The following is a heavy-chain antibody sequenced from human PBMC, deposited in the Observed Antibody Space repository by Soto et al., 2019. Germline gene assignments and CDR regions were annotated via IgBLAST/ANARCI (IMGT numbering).Heavy chain of an antibody. CDR2: IYYSGTT. J-gene: IGHJ4*02. Sequence: SETLSLTCAVSGYSISSSNWWGWIRQPPGKGLEWIGYIYYSGTTYYNPSLKSRVTMSVGTSKNQFSLKLSSVTAADTAVYYCARGYGRNFDYWGQGTLVTVSS. D-gene: IGHD2-15*01. V-gene: IGHV4-28*03. CDR3: ARGYGRNFDY. CDR1: GYSISSSNW.